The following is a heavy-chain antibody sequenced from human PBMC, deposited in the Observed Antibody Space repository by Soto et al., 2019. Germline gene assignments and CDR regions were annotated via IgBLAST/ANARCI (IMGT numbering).Heavy chain of an antibody. CDR3: ARDPKIAVAGHYYYYGMDV. J-gene: IGHJ6*02. Sequence: QVQLVQSGAEVKKPGSSVKVSCKASGGTFSSYAISWVRQAPGQGLEWMGGIIPIFGTANYAQKFQGRVTITADEXXSXAXTELSSLRSEDTAVYYCARDPKIAVAGHYYYYGMDVWGQGTTVTVSS. CDR2: IIPIFGTA. CDR1: GGTFSSYA. D-gene: IGHD6-19*01. V-gene: IGHV1-69*12.